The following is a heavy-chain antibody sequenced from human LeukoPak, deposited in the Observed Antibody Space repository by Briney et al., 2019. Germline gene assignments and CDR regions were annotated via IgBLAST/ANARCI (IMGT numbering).Heavy chain of an antibody. CDR2: IKSKTDGGTT. D-gene: IGHD7-27*01. V-gene: IGHV3-15*07. CDR3: TARGKPGWGIDY. J-gene: IGHJ4*02. CDR1: GFTFSSYS. Sequence: PGGSLRLSCAASGFTFSSYSMNWVRQAPGKGLEWVGRIKSKTDGGTTDYAAPVKGRFTISRDDSKNTLYLQMNSLKTEDTAVYYCTARGKPGWGIDYWGQGTLVTVSS.